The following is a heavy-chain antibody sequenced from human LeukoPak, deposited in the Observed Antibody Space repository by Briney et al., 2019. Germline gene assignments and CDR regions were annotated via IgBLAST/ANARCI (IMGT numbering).Heavy chain of an antibody. V-gene: IGHV4-59*01. CDR2: IYYSGST. Sequence: SETLSLTCTVSGGSISSYYWSWIRQPPGKGLEWIGYIYYSGSTNYNPSLKSRVTISVDTSKNQFSLKLSSVTAADTAVYYCARCLAAGYYYYYYMDVWGKGTTVTVSS. CDR1: GGSISSYY. CDR3: ARCLAAGYYYYYYMDV. J-gene: IGHJ6*03. D-gene: IGHD6-13*01.